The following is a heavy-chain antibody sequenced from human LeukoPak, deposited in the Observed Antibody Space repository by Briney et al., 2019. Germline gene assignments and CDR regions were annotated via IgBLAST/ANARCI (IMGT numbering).Heavy chain of an antibody. V-gene: IGHV3-74*01. J-gene: IGHJ6*02. Sequence: INSDGSSTSYADSVKGRFTISRDNAKNTLYLQMNSLRAEDTAVYYCARERGTIFGSYYYGMDVWGQGTTVTVSS. CDR3: ARERGTIFGSYYYGMDV. CDR2: INSDGSST. D-gene: IGHD3-3*01.